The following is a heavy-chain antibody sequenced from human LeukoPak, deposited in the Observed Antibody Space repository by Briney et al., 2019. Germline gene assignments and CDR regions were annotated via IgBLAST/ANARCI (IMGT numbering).Heavy chain of an antibody. CDR1: GGSFSGYY. D-gene: IGHD2-2*01. J-gene: IGHJ6*04. Sequence: SETLSLACAVYGGSFSGYYWSWIRQPPGKGLEWIGEINHSGSTNYNPSLKSRVTISVDTSKNQFSLKLSSVTAADTAVYYCARAGCSSTSCYYYYGMDVWGKGTTVTVSS. CDR3: ARAGCSSTSCYYYYGMDV. V-gene: IGHV4-34*01. CDR2: INHSGST.